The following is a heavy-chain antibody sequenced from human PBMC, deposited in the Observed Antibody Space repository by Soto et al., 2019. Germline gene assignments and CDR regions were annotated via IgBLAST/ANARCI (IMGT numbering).Heavy chain of an antibody. Sequence: GGSLRLSCAASGFTFGSYAMHWFRQAPGKGLEWVAVISYDGSNKYYAGSVKGRFTISRDNSKNTLYLQMNSLRAEDTAVYYCARDSGSWPSWFDPWGQGTQVTVSS. V-gene: IGHV3-30-3*01. D-gene: IGHD1-26*01. CDR3: ARDSGSWPSWFDP. CDR2: ISYDGSNK. J-gene: IGHJ5*02. CDR1: GFTFGSYA.